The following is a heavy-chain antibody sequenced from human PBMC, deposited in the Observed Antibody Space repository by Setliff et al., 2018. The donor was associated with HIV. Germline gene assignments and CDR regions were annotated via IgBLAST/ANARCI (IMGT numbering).Heavy chain of an antibody. J-gene: IGHJ3*02. CDR1: GYTFTAYY. D-gene: IGHD3-10*01. CDR3: VREVRAAYKGPIWFGQSDPRPDTFDI. Sequence: ASVKVSCKASGYTFTAYYIHWVRQAPGQGLEWMGWINPYSGGTNYAQNFQGWVTMTRDTSITTAYMELSRLTSDDTALYFCVREVRAAYKGPIWFGQSDPRPDTFDIWGQGTMVTVSS. CDR2: INPYSGGT. V-gene: IGHV1-2*04.